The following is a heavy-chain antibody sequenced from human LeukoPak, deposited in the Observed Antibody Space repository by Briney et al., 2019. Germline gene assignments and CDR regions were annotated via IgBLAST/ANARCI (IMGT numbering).Heavy chain of an antibody. D-gene: IGHD4-11*01. V-gene: IGHV1-18*01. CDR1: GYTFTSYD. Sequence: ASVKVSCKASGYTFTSYDINWVRQATGQGLEWMGWISAYNGNTNYAQKLQGRVTMPTDTSTSTAYMELRSLRSDDTAVYYCARSLNDYSNYDYFDYWGQGTLVTVSS. J-gene: IGHJ4*02. CDR3: ARSLNDYSNYDYFDY. CDR2: ISAYNGNT.